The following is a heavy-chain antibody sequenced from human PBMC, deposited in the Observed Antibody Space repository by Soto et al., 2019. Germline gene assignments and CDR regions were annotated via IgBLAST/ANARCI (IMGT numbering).Heavy chain of an antibody. J-gene: IGHJ6*02. CDR2: MNPNSGNT. CDR1: GYTFTSYD. CDR3: AINGLSGRIYGMDV. D-gene: IGHD1-26*01. V-gene: IGHV1-8*01. Sequence: ASVKVSCKASGYTFTSYDINWVRQATGQGLEWMGWMNPNSGNTGYAQKFQGRVTMTRNTSISTAYMELSSLRSEDTAVYYCAINGLSGRIYGMDVWGQGTTVTVSS.